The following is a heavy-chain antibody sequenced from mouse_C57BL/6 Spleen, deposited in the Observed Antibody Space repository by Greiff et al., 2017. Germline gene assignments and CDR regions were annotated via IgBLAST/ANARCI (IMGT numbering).Heavy chain of an antibody. V-gene: IGHV1-54*01. D-gene: IGHD1-1*02. J-gene: IGHJ3*01. CDR2: INPGSGGT. Sequence: VQLVESGAELVRPGTSVKVSCKASGYAFTNYLIEWVKQRPGQGLEWIGVINPGSGGTNYNEKFKGKATLTADKSSSTAYMQLSSLASEDAAVYCCARIGGSYEEFGYWGQGTLVTVA. CDR3: ARIGGSYEEFGY. CDR1: GYAFTNYL.